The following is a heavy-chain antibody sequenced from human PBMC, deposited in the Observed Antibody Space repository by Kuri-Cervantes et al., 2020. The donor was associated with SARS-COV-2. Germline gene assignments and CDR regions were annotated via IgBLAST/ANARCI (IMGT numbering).Heavy chain of an antibody. V-gene: IGHV1-69*08. Sequence: SVKVSCKASGEIFSSYTISWVRQAPGQGLEWMGGIIPILNTVKYAQKFQGRVTITADKSTRTAYMELSSLRSEDTAVYYCARDLLTQGWFDPWGQGTLVTVSS. CDR1: GEIFSSYT. CDR3: ARDLLTQGWFDP. J-gene: IGHJ5*02. D-gene: IGHD1-26*01. CDR2: IIPILNTV.